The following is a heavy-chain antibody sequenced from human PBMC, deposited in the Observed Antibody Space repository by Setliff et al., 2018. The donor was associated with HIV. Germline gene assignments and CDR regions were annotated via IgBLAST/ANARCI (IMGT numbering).Heavy chain of an antibody. J-gene: IGHJ4*02. Sequence: PSETLSLTCAVYGGSFSGYYWSWIRQPPGKGLEWIGEINHSGSTNYNPSLKSRDAISVDTSKNQFSVKLSAVTAADTAVYYCARGRHYSSSAPFAIDFWGQGMLVTSPQ. D-gene: IGHD6-6*01. CDR2: INHSGST. CDR3: ARGRHYSSSAPFAIDF. CDR1: GGSFSGYY. V-gene: IGHV4-34*01.